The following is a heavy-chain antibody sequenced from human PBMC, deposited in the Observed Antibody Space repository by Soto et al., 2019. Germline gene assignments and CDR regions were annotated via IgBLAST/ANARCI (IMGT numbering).Heavy chain of an antibody. Sequence: PSETLSLTCTVSGGSISSGGYYWSWIRQHPGKGLEWIGYIYYSGSTYYNPSLKSRVTISVDTSKNQFSLKLSSVTAADTAVYCCASTLYCSSTSCFPYYYGMDVWGQGTTVTVSS. CDR1: GGSISSGGYY. CDR3: ASTLYCSSTSCFPYYYGMDV. V-gene: IGHV4-31*03. J-gene: IGHJ6*02. CDR2: IYYSGST. D-gene: IGHD2-2*01.